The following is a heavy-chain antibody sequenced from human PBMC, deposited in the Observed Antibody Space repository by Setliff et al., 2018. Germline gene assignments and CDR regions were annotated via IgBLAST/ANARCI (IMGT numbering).Heavy chain of an antibody. D-gene: IGHD3-22*01. CDR1: GYSFTSYW. CDR3: ARLTYYYDSSGLNAFDI. V-gene: IGHV5-51*01. J-gene: IGHJ3*02. Sequence: GESLTISCKGSGYSFTSYWIGWVRQMPGKGLKWMGIIYPGDSDTRYSPSFQGQVTISADKSISTAYLQWSSLKASDTAMYYCARLTYYYDSSGLNAFDIWGQGTMVTVSS. CDR2: IYPGDSDT.